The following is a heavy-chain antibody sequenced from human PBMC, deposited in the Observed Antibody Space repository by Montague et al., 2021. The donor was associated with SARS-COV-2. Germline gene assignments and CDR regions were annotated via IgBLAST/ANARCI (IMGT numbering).Heavy chain of an antibody. V-gene: IGHV4-59*01. CDR3: AGGFDL. CDR1: GGSISSDY. Sequence: SETLSLTCTVSGGSISSDYWRWIRQPPANDLEWIGYIYYSGSTNYNPSLKSRVTISVDTSKNQFSLKLSSVTAADTAVYYCAGGFDLWGRGTLVTVSS. CDR2: IYYSGST. J-gene: IGHJ2*01.